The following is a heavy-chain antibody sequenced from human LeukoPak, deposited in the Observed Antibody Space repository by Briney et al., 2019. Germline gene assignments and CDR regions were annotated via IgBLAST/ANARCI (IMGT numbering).Heavy chain of an antibody. CDR3: ASQPPYDQGAFGI. J-gene: IGHJ3*02. CDR1: GYTFTGYY. V-gene: IGHV1-2*02. D-gene: IGHD3-10*02. CDR2: INPNSGGT. Sequence: ASVKVSCKASGYTFTGYYMHWVRQAPGQGLEWMGWINPNSGGTNYAQKFQGRVTMTRDTSISTAYMELSRLRSDDTAVYYCASQPPYDQGAFGIWGQGTMVTVSS.